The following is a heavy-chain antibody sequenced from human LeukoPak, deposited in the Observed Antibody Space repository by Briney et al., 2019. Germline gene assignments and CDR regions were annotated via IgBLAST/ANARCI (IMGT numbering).Heavy chain of an antibody. CDR1: GYTFTGYY. J-gene: IGHJ2*01. CDR3: ATMICSSTSCYANRDWYFDL. D-gene: IGHD2-2*01. CDR2: IHPNSGGT. V-gene: IGHV1-2*02. Sequence: ASVKVSCKASGYTFTGYYMHWVRQAPGQGLEWMGWIHPNSGGTNYAQKFQGRVTMTRDTSISTAYMELSRLRSDDTAVYYCATMICSSTSCYANRDWYFDLWGRGTLVTVSS.